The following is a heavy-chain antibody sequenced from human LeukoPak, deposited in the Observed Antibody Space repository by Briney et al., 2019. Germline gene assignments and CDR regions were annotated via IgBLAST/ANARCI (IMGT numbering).Heavy chain of an antibody. Sequence: SETLSLXCAVYGGSFSGYYWSWIRQPPGKGLEWIGEINHSGSTNYNPSLKSRVTISVDTSKNQFSLKLSSVTAADTAVYYCARGSCSGGSCYRGYYYYMDVWGKGTTVTVSS. CDR2: INHSGST. D-gene: IGHD2-15*01. J-gene: IGHJ6*03. V-gene: IGHV4-34*01. CDR3: ARGSCSGGSCYRGYYYYMDV. CDR1: GGSFSGYY.